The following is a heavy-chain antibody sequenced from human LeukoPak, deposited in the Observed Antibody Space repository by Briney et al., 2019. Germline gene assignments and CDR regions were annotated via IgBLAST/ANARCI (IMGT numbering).Heavy chain of an antibody. J-gene: IGHJ3*02. V-gene: IGHV4-59*01. CDR3: ASQYSSSWDDAFDI. Sequence: PSETLSLTCTVSGGSISSYYWSWIRQPPGKGLEWIGYIYYSGSTNCNPSLKSRVTISVDTSKNQFSLKLSSVTAADTAVYYCASQYSSSWDDAFDIWGQGTMVTVSS. CDR2: IYYSGST. D-gene: IGHD6-13*01. CDR1: GGSISSYY.